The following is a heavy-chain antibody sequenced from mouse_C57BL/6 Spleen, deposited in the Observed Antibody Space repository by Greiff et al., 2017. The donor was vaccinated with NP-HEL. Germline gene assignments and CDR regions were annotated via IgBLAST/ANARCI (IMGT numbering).Heavy chain of an antibody. V-gene: IGHV1-80*01. J-gene: IGHJ3*01. Sequence: QVQLQQSGAELVKPVASVKISCKASGYAFSCYWMNWVKQRPGKGLEWIGQIYPGDGDTNYNGKFKGKATLTADKSSSTAYMQLSSLTSEDSAVYFCARIYYDYDGFAYWGQGTLVTVSA. CDR2: IYPGDGDT. CDR3: ARIYYDYDGFAY. CDR1: GYAFSCYW. D-gene: IGHD2-4*01.